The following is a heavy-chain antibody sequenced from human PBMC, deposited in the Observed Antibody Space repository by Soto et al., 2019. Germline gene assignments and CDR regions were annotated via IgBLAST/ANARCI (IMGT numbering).Heavy chain of an antibody. CDR2: IYYTGST. D-gene: IGHD3-22*01. V-gene: IGHV4-4*07. CDR1: GGPISPYY. Sequence: PSETLSLTCTVSGGPISPYYWSWIRQPAGKGLECIGRIYYTGSTNYNPPLKSRVSMSLDTARNQISLKVKSVTAADTAVYYCAREGGYFDSSGSGVYHYYGVDVWGRGTTVTVSS. J-gene: IGHJ6*02. CDR3: AREGGYFDSSGSGVYHYYGVDV.